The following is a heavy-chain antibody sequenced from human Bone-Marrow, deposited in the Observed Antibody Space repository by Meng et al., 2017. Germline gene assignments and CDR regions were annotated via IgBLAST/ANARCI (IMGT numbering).Heavy chain of an antibody. CDR1: GGSISSGDYY. CDR2: IYYSGST. V-gene: IGHV4-30-4*01. CDR3: ARGPYYYDSSGPYYFDY. Sequence: QVQLQESGPGLVKPSQTLSLTCTVSGGSISSGDYYWSWIRQPPGKGLEWIGYIYYSGSTYYNPSLKSRVTISVDKSKNQFSLKLSSVTAADTAVYYCARGPYYYDSSGPYYFDYWGQGTLVTVSS. D-gene: IGHD3-22*01. J-gene: IGHJ4*02.